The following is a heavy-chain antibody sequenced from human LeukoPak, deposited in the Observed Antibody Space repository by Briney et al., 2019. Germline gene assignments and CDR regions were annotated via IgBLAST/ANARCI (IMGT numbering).Heavy chain of an antibody. D-gene: IGHD6-19*01. CDR3: ARDRGSGWQEAFDY. CDR2: ISSSSYI. Sequence: GGSLRLSCAASGFTFSSYSMNWVRQAPGKGLEWVSSISSSSYIYYADPVEGRFTISRDNAKNSLYLQMSSLRAEDAAVYYCARDRGSGWQEAFDYWGQGTLVTVSS. J-gene: IGHJ4*02. V-gene: IGHV3-21*01. CDR1: GFTFSSYS.